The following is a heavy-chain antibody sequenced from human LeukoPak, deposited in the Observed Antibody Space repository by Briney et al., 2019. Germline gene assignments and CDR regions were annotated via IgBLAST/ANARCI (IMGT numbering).Heavy chain of an antibody. CDR2: INPKRGNT. Sequence: ASVKVSCKASGYSLTSFDINWVRQGSGQGLEWMGWINPKRGNTGYAPTFQGRVTITRDTSIDTAFMELSSLRPDDTAVYYCARGGSSSSYYNNYGMDVWGQGTTITVSS. J-gene: IGHJ6*02. D-gene: IGHD6-13*01. CDR3: ARGGSSSSYYNNYGMDV. CDR1: GYSLTSFD. V-gene: IGHV1-8*01.